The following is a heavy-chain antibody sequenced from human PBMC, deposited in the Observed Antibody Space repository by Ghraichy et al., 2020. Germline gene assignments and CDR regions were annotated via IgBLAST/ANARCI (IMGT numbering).Heavy chain of an antibody. CDR3: AREFWGSGSYSGMDV. CDR1: GFTFRTYS. Sequence: LSLTCVASGFTFRTYSMNWVRQAPGKGLEWVSYISSTTSAIYYADSVKGRFTISRDNAKNSLYLQMNSLRDEDTAVYYCAREFWGSGSYSGMDVWGQGTTVTVSS. D-gene: IGHD3-10*01. J-gene: IGHJ6*02. CDR2: ISSTTSAI. V-gene: IGHV3-48*02.